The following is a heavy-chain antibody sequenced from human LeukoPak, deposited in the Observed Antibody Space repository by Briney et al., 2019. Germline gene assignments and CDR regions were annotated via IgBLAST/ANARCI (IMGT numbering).Heavy chain of an antibody. J-gene: IGHJ4*02. Sequence: PGGSLRLSCAASGFTFSSYSMNWVRRAPGKGLEWVSSISSSSSYIYYADSVKGRFTISRDNAKNSLYLQMNSLRAEDTAVYYCARAMSAVAGIDYWGQGTLVTVSS. CDR1: GFTFSSYS. D-gene: IGHD6-19*01. CDR3: ARAMSAVAGIDY. V-gene: IGHV3-21*01. CDR2: ISSSSSYI.